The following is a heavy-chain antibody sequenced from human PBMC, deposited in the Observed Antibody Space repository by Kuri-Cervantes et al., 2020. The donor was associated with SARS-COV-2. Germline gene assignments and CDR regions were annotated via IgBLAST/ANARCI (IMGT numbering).Heavy chain of an antibody. Sequence: SETLSLTCAVSGGSISSGGYSWSWIRQPPGKGLEWIGYIYHSGSTYYNPSLKSRVTISVDKSKNQFSLKLSSVTAADTAVYYCAVRRYNWNVVRDDYYYGMDVWGQGTTVTVSS. CDR1: GGSISSGGYS. J-gene: IGHJ6*02. CDR3: AVRRYNWNVVRDDYYYGMDV. V-gene: IGHV4-30-2*01. CDR2: IYHSGST. D-gene: IGHD1-20*01.